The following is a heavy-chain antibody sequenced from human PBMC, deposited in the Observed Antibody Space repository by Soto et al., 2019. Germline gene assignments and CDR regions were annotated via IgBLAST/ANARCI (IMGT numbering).Heavy chain of an antibody. D-gene: IGHD2-21*02. Sequence: GESLKISCKGSGYSFTSYWISWVRQMPGKGLEWMGRIDPSDSYTNYSPSFQGHVTISADKSISTAYLQWSSLKASDTAMYYCASHNSCGGDCYYYYGMDVWRQGTTVTVSS. V-gene: IGHV5-10-1*01. J-gene: IGHJ6*02. CDR1: GYSFTSYW. CDR3: ASHNSCGGDCYYYYGMDV. CDR2: IDPSDSYT.